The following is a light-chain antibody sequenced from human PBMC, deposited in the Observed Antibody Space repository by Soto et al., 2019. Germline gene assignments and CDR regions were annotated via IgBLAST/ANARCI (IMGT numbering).Light chain of an antibody. CDR2: EFS. CDR1: SSDIGAYNY. CDR3: SSYAGSNTWV. J-gene: IGLJ3*02. Sequence: QSALTQPPSASGSPGQSVTISCTGTSSDIGAYNYVSWYQQHPGKAPKLMIYEFSKRPSGVPDRLSGSKSGNTASLTVSGLQAEDESDYYCSSYAGSNTWVFGGGTEVTVL. V-gene: IGLV2-8*01.